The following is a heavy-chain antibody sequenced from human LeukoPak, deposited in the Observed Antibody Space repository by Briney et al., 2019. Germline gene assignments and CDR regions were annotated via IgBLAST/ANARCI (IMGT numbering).Heavy chain of an antibody. D-gene: IGHD5-18*01. J-gene: IGHJ4*02. V-gene: IGHV1-69*13. Sequence: SVKVSCKASGGTFSSYAISWVRQAPGQGLEWMGGIIPIFGTANYAQKFQGRVTITADESTSTAYMELSSLRSEDTAVYYCAXGXHRPFXQLWLTWXADSXXDXXDYWXQ. CDR3: AXGXHRPFXQLWLTWXADSXXDXXDY. CDR1: GGTFSSYA. CDR2: IIPIFGTA.